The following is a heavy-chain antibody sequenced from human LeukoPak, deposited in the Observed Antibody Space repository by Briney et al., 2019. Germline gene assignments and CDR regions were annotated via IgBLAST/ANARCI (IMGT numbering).Heavy chain of an antibody. D-gene: IGHD3-22*01. J-gene: IGHJ4*02. Sequence: GGSLRLSCAASGFTFSSYAMSWVRQAPGQGLDWVSVISDSDGSTYYADSVKGRFTISRDNSKNTLYLQMNSLRAGDTAVYYCAKAPYYYDSSGYYFLDYWGQGTLVTVSS. CDR2: ISDSDGST. CDR1: GFTFSSYA. V-gene: IGHV3-23*01. CDR3: AKAPYYYDSSGYYFLDY.